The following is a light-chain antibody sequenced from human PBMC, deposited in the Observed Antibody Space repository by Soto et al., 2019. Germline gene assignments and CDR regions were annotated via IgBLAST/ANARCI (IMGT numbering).Light chain of an antibody. CDR1: QSISNW. J-gene: IGKJ1*01. CDR2: DAS. CDR3: QKYNSAPRT. Sequence: DIQMTQSPSTLSAYVGDRVTITCRASQSISNWLARYKQKPGKAPKLLIYDASTLESGVPSRFSGSGSGTDFTLTISSLQPEDVATYYCQKYNSAPRTFGQGTKVDIK. V-gene: IGKV1-5*01.